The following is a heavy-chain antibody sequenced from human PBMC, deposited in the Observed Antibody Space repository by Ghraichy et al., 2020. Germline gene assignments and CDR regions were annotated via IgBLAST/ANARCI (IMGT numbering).Heavy chain of an antibody. V-gene: IGHV3-15*01. Sequence: GGSLRLSCATSGFDFHDTWMTWVRQAPGKGLEWLARIKSQSSGGRRDYSAAVKDRFSISRDDSQSTVFLEMHSLTADDTGVYYCTTGAYRDHHPSRPSAAARPAEMAPLDFWGRGTRVVVSS. J-gene: IGHJ4*02. CDR1: GFDFHDTW. CDR3: TTGAYRDHHPSRPSAAARPAEMAPLDF. CDR2: IKSQSSGGRR. D-gene: IGHD2-21*01.